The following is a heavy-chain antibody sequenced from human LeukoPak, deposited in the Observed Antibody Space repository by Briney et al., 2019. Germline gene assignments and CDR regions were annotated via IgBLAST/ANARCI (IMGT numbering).Heavy chain of an antibody. CDR3: ARDLLIGYYYDSSGYGFDY. CDR1: DGSFSGYY. V-gene: IGHV4-38-2*02. D-gene: IGHD3-22*01. Sequence: PSETLSLTCAVYDGSFSGYYWGWIRQPPGKGLEWIGSIYHSGSTYYNPSLKSRVTISVDTSKNQFSLKLSSVTAADTAVYYCARDLLIGYYYDSSGYGFDYWGQGTLVTVSS. CDR2: IYHSGST. J-gene: IGHJ4*02.